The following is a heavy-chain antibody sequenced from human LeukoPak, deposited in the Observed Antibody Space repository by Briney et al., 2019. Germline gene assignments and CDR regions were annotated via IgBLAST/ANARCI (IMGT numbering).Heavy chain of an antibody. CDR3: ARVGGDTAMVTAY. Sequence: PSETLSLTCAVYGGSFSGYYWSWIRQPPGKGLEWIGEINHSGSTNYNPSLKSRVTISVDTSKNQFSLKLSSVTAADTAVYYCARVGGDTAMVTAYWGQGTLVTVSS. V-gene: IGHV4-34*01. J-gene: IGHJ4*02. D-gene: IGHD5-18*01. CDR1: GGSFSGYY. CDR2: INHSGST.